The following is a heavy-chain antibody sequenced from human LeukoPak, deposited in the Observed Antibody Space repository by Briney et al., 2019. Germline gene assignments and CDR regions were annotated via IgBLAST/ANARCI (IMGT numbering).Heavy chain of an antibody. J-gene: IGHJ1*01. D-gene: IGHD3-9*01. V-gene: IGHV4-31*03. CDR1: GGSISSGGYY. CDR2: IYYSGST. Sequence: PSETLSLTCTVSGGSISSGGYYWSWIRQHPGKGLEWIGYIYYSGSTYYNPSLKSRVTISVDTSKNQSSLKLSPVTAADTAVYYCARDSGYDILTGYSKYFQHWGQGTLVTVSS. CDR3: ARDSGYDILTGYSKYFQH.